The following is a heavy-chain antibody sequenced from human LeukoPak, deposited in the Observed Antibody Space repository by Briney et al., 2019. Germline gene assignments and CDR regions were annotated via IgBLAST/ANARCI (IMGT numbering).Heavy chain of an antibody. J-gene: IGHJ5*02. V-gene: IGHV4-38-2*01. CDR2: INHSGST. CDR3: ARGSLPSYYDSSGYLDWFDP. Sequence: SETLSLTCAVSNYSINTDYFWGWIRQPPGKGLEWIGEINHSGSTNYNPSLKSRVTISVDTSKNQFSLKLSSVTAADTAVYYCARGSLPSYYDSSGYLDWFDPWGQGTLVTVSS. D-gene: IGHD3-22*01. CDR1: NYSINTDYF.